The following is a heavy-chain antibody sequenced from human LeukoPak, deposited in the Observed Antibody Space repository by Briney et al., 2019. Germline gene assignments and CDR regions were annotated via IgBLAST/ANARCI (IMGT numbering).Heavy chain of an antibody. Sequence: SETLSLTCTVSGGSISSGSYYWSWIRQPAGKGLEWIGHIYTTGSTNYNPSLKSRVTISVDTSKNQFSLKLSSVTAADTAVYYCARRPYYGSGSYVYYWGQGTLVTVSS. CDR3: ARRPYYGSGSYVYY. CDR2: IYTTGST. CDR1: GGSISSGSYY. V-gene: IGHV4-61*09. J-gene: IGHJ4*02. D-gene: IGHD3-10*01.